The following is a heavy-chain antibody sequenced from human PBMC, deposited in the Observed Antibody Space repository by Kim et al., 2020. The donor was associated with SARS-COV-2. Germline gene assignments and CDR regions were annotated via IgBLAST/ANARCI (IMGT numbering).Heavy chain of an antibody. CDR3: ARVSDYDLLTDV. Sequence: SETLSLTCSVSGGSIRNYYWSWIRQPPGKGLEWIGYIYYSGSTNYNPSLKSRVTISVDTSQNQFSLNLTSMTAADTAVYYCARVSDYDLLTDVWGQGTTVTVSS. V-gene: IGHV4-59*01. J-gene: IGHJ6*02. CDR1: GGSIRNYY. CDR2: IYYSGST. D-gene: IGHD4-17*01.